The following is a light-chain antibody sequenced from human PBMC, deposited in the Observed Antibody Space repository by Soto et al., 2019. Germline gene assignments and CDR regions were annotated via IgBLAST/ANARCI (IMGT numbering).Light chain of an antibody. CDR2: DAS. Sequence: EIVLTQSPATLSLSPGESATLSCRASQSVSSYLAWYQQKPGQAPRLLIYDASNRATGIPARFSGSGSGTDFTLTITSREPEDFAGYYCQQRSNWPPLTFGGGTKVEIK. J-gene: IGKJ4*01. CDR3: QQRSNWPPLT. CDR1: QSVSSY. V-gene: IGKV3-11*01.